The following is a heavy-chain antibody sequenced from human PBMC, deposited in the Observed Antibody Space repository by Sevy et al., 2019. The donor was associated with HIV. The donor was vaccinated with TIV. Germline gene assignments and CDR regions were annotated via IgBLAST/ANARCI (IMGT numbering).Heavy chain of an antibody. CDR3: AREYCSGGSSYFKSYYYYYMDV. Sequence: GGALRLSCAASGFTFSSYAMHWVRQAPGKGLEWVAVISYDGSNKYYADSVKGGFTISRGNSKNTLYLQMNSLGAEDTAVYYCAREYCSGGSSYFKSYYYYYMDVWGKGTTVTASS. D-gene: IGHD2-15*01. CDR1: GFTFSSYA. J-gene: IGHJ6*03. V-gene: IGHV3-30-3*01. CDR2: ISYDGSNK.